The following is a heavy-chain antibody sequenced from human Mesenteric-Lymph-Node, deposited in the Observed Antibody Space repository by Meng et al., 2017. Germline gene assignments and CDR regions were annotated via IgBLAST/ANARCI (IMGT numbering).Heavy chain of an antibody. D-gene: IGHD1-14*01. CDR2: LIAVFDKT. CDR3: ARGRRNEPLFDY. V-gene: IGHV1-69*01. J-gene: IGHJ4*02. Sequence: QVQLAQSGAEVQTRGSSVTVACKTSGGSFSTHTFSWVRQAPGQGLEWMGGLIAVFDKTKAAPRFQDRVTFTADESTSTAYMELSSLTFDDTAVYFCARGRRNEPLFDYWGQGTLVTVSS. CDR1: GGSFSTHT.